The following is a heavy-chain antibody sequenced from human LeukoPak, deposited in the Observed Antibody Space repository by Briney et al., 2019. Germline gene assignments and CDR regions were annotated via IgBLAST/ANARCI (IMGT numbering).Heavy chain of an antibody. J-gene: IGHJ4*02. CDR3: AKDLVTAGPGES. CDR1: GFTFSSYG. CDR2: ISYDGSNK. D-gene: IGHD2-21*02. Sequence: PGGSLRLSCAASGFTFSSYGMHWVRQAPGKGLEWVAVISYDGSNKHYADSVKGRFTISRDNSKNTLYLQMNSLRAEDTAVYYCAKDLVTAGPGESWGQGTLVTVSS. V-gene: IGHV3-30*18.